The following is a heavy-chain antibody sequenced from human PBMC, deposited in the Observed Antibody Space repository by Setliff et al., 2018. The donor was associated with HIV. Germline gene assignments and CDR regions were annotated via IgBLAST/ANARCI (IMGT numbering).Heavy chain of an antibody. J-gene: IGHJ3*02. V-gene: IGHV4-31*03. D-gene: IGHD3-22*01. CDR2: IYNSGST. CDR3: ARLTYYYDTSGPAAAFDI. Sequence: SETLSLTCNVSGGSISSGGFYWNWIRQHPGKGLEWIGYIYNSGSTYYSPSLQSRLTISVDTSKNQLSLKLTSVTAADTAVYYCARLTYYYDTSGPAAAFDIWGQGIMVTVSS. CDR1: GGSISSGGFY.